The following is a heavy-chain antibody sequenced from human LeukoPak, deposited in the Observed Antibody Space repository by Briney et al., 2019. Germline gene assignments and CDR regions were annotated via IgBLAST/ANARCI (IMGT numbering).Heavy chain of an antibody. CDR2: INHSGST. J-gene: IGHJ6*04. V-gene: IGHV4-34*01. CDR3: ARAGCSSTSCYSHYYYYGMDV. CDR1: GGSFSGYY. D-gene: IGHD2-2*01. Sequence: SETLSLTCAVYGGSFSGYYWSWIRQPPGKRLEWIGEINHSGSTNYNPSLKSRVTISVDTSENQFSLKLSSVTAADTAVYYCARAGCSSTSCYSHYYYYGMDVWGKGTTVTVSS.